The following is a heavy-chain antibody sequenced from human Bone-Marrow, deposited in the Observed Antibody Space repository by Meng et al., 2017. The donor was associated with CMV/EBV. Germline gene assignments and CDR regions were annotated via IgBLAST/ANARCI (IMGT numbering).Heavy chain of an antibody. CDR3: ARDLGATGSDY. J-gene: IGHJ4*02. D-gene: IGHD1-1*01. V-gene: IGHV4-34*01. Sequence: GSLRLSCAVYGGSFSGYYWSWIRQPPGKGLEWIGEINHSGSTNYNPSLKSRVTISVDTSKNQFSLKLSSVTAADTAVYYCARDLGATGSDYWGQGTLVTVSS. CDR1: GGSFSGYY. CDR2: INHSGST.